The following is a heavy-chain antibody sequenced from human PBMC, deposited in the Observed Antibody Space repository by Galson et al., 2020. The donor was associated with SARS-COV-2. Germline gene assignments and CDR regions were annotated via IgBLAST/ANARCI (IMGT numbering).Heavy chain of an antibody. CDR1: GYSISSGYY. J-gene: IGHJ5*02. CDR2: IYHSVST. V-gene: IGHV4-38-2*01. CDR3: ARARIDIVVVPAAMGWWFDP. Sequence: SQTLSLTCAVPGYSISSGYYWGWIRQPPGKGLEWLGSIYHSVSTYYNPSLKSRVTISVDTSKNQFSLKLSSVTAADTAVYYCARARIDIVVVPAAMGWWFDPWGQGTLVTVSS. D-gene: IGHD2-2*01.